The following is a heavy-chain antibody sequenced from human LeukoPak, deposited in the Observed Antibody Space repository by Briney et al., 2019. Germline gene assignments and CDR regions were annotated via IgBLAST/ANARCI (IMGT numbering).Heavy chain of an antibody. CDR1: GFTFSNAW. J-gene: IGHJ3*02. Sequence: GGSLRLSCAASGFTFSNAWMSWVRQAPGKGLEWVDRIKSKTDGGTTDYAAPVKGRFTISRDDSKNTLYLQMNSLKTEDTAVYYCTTDPTGPHSSGWYLDAFDIWGQGTMVTVSS. CDR2: IKSKTDGGTT. V-gene: IGHV3-15*01. CDR3: TTDPTGPHSSGWYLDAFDI. D-gene: IGHD6-19*01.